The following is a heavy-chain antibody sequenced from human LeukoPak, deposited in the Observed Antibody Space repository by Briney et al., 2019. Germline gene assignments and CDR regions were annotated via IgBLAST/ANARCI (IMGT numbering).Heavy chain of an antibody. V-gene: IGHV3-21*01. Sequence: KPGGSLRLSCAASGFTFSSYSMNWVRQAPGKGLEWVSSISSSSSYIYYADSLKGRLTISRDNAKKSLYLQMNSLRAEDTAVYYCARGVSGSYFDYYYGMDVWGQGTTVTVSS. CDR3: ARGVSGSYFDYYYGMDV. CDR1: GFTFSSYS. CDR2: ISSSSSYI. J-gene: IGHJ6*02. D-gene: IGHD1-26*01.